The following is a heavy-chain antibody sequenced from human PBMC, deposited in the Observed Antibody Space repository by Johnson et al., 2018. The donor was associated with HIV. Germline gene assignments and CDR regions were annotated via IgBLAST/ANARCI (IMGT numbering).Heavy chain of an antibody. D-gene: IGHD6-6*01. CDR2: IFSVGDV. V-gene: IGHV3-66*02. CDR1: GFTVGTNY. CDR3: ARRGYSSSGGAFDI. J-gene: IGHJ3*02. Sequence: VQLVESGGGLVKPGGSLRLSCAASGFTVGTNYMSWVRQAPGKGLEWVSVIFSVGDVYYADSVKGRFTISRDNSKNMVYLQMNSLRPEDTAVYYCARRGYSSSGGAFDIWGQGTMVTVSS.